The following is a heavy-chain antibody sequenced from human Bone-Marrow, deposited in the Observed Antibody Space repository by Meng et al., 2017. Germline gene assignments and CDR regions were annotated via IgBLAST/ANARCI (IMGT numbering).Heavy chain of an antibody. Sequence: QVPLVQSGDEVKKPGASVKVSCKASGYTFTGYYMHWVRQAPGQGLEWMGWINPSGGSTSYAQKFQGRVTMTRDTSTSTVYMELSSLRSEDTAVYYCARSSVAGHFDYWGQGTLVTVSS. CDR2: INPSGGST. J-gene: IGHJ4*02. CDR1: GYTFTGYY. V-gene: IGHV1-46*01. D-gene: IGHD6-19*01. CDR3: ARSSVAGHFDY.